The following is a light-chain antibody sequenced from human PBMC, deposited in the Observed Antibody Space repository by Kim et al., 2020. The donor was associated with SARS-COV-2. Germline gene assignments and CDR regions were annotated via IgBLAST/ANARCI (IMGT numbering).Light chain of an antibody. CDR3: QQYNTWPQT. Sequence: EIVMTQSPATLSVSPGERATLSCRASESISSNLAWYQQKPGQAPRLLIYAVSTRATAFPARFIGSRSGTEFTLTISSLQSEDFAVYYCQQYNTWPQTFGQGTKVEIK. V-gene: IGKV3-15*01. J-gene: IGKJ1*01. CDR1: ESISSN. CDR2: AVS.